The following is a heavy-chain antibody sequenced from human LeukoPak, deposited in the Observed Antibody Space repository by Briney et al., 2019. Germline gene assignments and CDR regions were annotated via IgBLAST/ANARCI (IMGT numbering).Heavy chain of an antibody. D-gene: IGHD4-17*01. Sequence: GGSLRLSCAASGFTFSSYAMSWVRQAPGKGLEWVSAISGSGGSTYYADSVKGRFTISRDNSKNTLYLQMNGLRAEDTAVYYCAKDRGGYGDYAGWFDPWGQGTLVTVSS. CDR1: GFTFSSYA. V-gene: IGHV3-23*01. CDR3: AKDRGGYGDYAGWFDP. CDR2: ISGSGGST. J-gene: IGHJ5*02.